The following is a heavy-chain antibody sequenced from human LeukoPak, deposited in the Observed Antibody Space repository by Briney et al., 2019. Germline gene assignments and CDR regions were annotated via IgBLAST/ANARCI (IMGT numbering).Heavy chain of an antibody. D-gene: IGHD3-10*01. CDR2: FFYIGST. CDR3: ARGSYYYGSGSYFVDY. J-gene: IGHJ4*02. Sequence: PSETLSLTCTVSGGSLSSGDYYWSWIRQPPGKGLEWIGCFFYIGSTYYNPSLKSRVTISVDTSKNQFSLKLSSVTAADTAVYYCARGSYYYGSGSYFVDYWGQGTLVTVSS. CDR1: GGSLSSGDYY. V-gene: IGHV4-30-4*08.